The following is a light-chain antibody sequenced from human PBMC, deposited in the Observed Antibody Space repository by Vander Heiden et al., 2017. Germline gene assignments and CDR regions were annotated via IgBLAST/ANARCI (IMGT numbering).Light chain of an antibody. Sequence: QLVLTQSPSASASLGAPVKLTCTLSSGHISSAIAWHHQQPEKRTRHLMKLNSDGSHTKVDGIPVRFSGSSSGTERYLTIASLQSEDDAYYYCQNWGPGVVVFGGGTKLTVL. CDR1: SGHISSA. J-gene: IGLJ2*01. CDR2: LNSDGSH. V-gene: IGLV4-69*01. CDR3: QNWGPGVVV.